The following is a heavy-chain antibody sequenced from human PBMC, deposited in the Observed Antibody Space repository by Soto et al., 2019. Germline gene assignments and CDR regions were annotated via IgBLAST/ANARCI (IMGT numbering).Heavy chain of an antibody. V-gene: IGHV6-1*01. CDR1: GDSVSSTRAA. CDR3: ARAAFRGYYNDGLDV. J-gene: IGHJ6*02. Sequence: QVQLQQSGPGLVKTSQTLSLTCAISGDSVSSTRAAWNWIRQSPSRGLEWLGRTYYSSEWSYDYAVSVKSRITINADTSKNQFSLQLNSVTPEDTAVYYCARAAFRGYYNDGLDVWGQGTTVTVSS. CDR2: TYYSSEWSY. D-gene: IGHD3-10*01.